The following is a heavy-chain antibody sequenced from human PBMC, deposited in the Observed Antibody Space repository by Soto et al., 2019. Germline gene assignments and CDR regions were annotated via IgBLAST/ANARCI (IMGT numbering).Heavy chain of an antibody. CDR2: IIPISGTA. Sequence: QVQLVQSGAEVKKPGSSVKVSCKASGGTFSSYAISWVRQAPGQGLEWVGGIIPISGTANYAQKFKGRVTITADESTSTAYMELSSLRSEDTAVYYCARSQGSSTSLEIYYYYYYGMDVWGQGTRVTVSS. D-gene: IGHD2-2*01. J-gene: IGHJ6*02. CDR3: ARSQGSSTSLEIYYYYYYGMDV. CDR1: GGTFSSYA. V-gene: IGHV1-69*01.